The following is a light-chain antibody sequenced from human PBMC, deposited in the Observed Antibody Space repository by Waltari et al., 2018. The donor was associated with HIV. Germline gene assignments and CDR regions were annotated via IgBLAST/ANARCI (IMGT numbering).Light chain of an antibody. Sequence: DIVMTQSPDSLAVSLCDRDIINCTYRPNLFNRSTNKNYVAWYQQKSGQTHRLIMYWASTREAGVSDRLTGGGSGTRFTLTINGLQASDVAIYYCQQYYSNGRTFGRGTKVEIK. CDR2: WAS. CDR3: QQYYSNGRT. J-gene: IGKJ1*01. V-gene: IGKV4-1*01. CDR1: PNLFNRSTNKNY.